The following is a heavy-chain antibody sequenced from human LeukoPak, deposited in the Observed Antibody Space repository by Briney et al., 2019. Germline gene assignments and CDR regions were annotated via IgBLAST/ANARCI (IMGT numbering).Heavy chain of an antibody. CDR3: ARGGTAIFDN. CDR1: GGSLTSHY. D-gene: IGHD2-21*02. Sequence: PSETLSLTCSVSGGSLTSHYWSWIRQPPGKGLEWIGYIYYSGSTNYNPSLKSRLTISVDTSTNQFSLKLTSVTAADTAVYYCARGGTAIFDNWGQGTLVTASS. V-gene: IGHV4-59*11. J-gene: IGHJ4*02. CDR2: IYYSGST.